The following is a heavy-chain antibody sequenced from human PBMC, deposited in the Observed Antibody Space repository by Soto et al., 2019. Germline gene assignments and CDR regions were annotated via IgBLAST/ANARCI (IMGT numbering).Heavy chain of an antibody. D-gene: IGHD3-16*01. CDR1: GKSSSTYW. CDR2: IYPGDSDN. CDR3: PRLKLYAYCAATFDT. J-gene: IGHJ4*02. V-gene: IGHV5-51*01. Sequence: SLKVSCMCSGKSSSTYWLGWVRQRPGKGLEWMGLIYPGDSDNKYNQCFQGQVTVSADKSISTAYLGWGSLRPSDSAIYNCPRLKLYAYCAATFDTWGLGTVVTVSS.